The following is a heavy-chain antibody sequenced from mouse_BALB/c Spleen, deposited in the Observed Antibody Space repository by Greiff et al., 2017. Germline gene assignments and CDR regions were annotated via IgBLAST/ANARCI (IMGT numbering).Heavy chain of an antibody. CDR3: ARYAQLGFYYAMDD. J-gene: IGHJ4*01. Sequence: EVKLVESGPSLVQPSQTLSLTCSVTGYSITSVYWNWIRKFPGNKLEYMGYISYSGSTYYNPSLKSRISITRDTSKNQYYMQLNSVTTEDTATYYCARYAQLGFYYAMDDWGQGTSVTVAS. CDR1: GYSITSVY. D-gene: IGHD3-1*01. V-gene: IGHV3-8*02. CDR2: ISYSGST.